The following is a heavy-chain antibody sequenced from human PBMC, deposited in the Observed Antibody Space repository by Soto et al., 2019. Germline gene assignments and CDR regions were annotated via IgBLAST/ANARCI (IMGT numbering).Heavy chain of an antibody. CDR2: ISAYNGNT. CDR1: GYTFTSYG. V-gene: IGHV1-18*01. D-gene: IGHD6-19*01. CDR3: ARPRGSGWYDSDYFDY. J-gene: IGHJ4*02. Sequence: ASVKVSCKASGYTFTSYGISWVRQAPGQGLEWMGWISAYNGNTNYAQKLQGRVTMTTDTSTSTAYMELRSLRSDDTAVYYCARPRGSGWYDSDYFDYWGQGTLVTVSS.